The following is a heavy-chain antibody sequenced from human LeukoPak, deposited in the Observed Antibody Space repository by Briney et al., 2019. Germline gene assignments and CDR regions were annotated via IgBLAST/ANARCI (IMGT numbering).Heavy chain of an antibody. D-gene: IGHD3-10*01. V-gene: IGHV3-23*01. CDR3: AKASYGLIDY. CDR2: ISGSGGST. CDR1: GFTFSNAW. Sequence: GGSLRLSCAASGFTFSNAWMSWVRQAPGKGLEWVSAISGSGGSTYYADSVKGRFTISRDNSKNTLYLQMNSLRAEDTAVYYCAKASYGLIDYWGQGTLVTVSS. J-gene: IGHJ4*02.